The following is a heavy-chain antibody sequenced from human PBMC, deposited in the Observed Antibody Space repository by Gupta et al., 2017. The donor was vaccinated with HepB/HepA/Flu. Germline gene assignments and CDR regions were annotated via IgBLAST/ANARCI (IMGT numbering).Heavy chain of an antibody. D-gene: IGHD2-2*01. V-gene: IGHV1-2*02. Sequence: QVQLVQSGAEVKKPGASVKVSCKASGYTFTGYYMHWVRQAPGQGREWMGGINPNSGGTNYAQKFQGRVTMTRDTSISTAYMELSRLRSDDTAVYYGARTIGVVPAAKDYYYYMDVWGKGTTVTVSS. CDR2: INPNSGGT. CDR3: ARTIGVVPAAKDYYYYMDV. CDR1: GYTFTGYY. J-gene: IGHJ6*03.